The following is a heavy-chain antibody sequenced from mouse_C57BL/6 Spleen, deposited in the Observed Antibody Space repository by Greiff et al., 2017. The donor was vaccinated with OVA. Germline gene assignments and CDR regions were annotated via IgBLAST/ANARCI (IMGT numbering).Heavy chain of an antibody. J-gene: IGHJ1*03. D-gene: IGHD1-1*01. V-gene: IGHV3-1*01. Sequence: YSITSGYDWHWIRHFPGNKLEWMGYISYSGSTNYNPSLKSRISITHDTSKNHFFLTLNSVTTEDTATYCCARDYDGSSWYFDVWGTGTTVTVSS. CDR3: ARDYDGSSWYFDV. CDR2: ISYSGST. CDR1: YSITSGYD.